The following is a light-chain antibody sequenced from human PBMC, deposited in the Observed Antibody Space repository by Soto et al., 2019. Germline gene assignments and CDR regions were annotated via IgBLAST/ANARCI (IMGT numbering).Light chain of an antibody. CDR3: QQYGSSPRT. CDR1: QSVSGSF. V-gene: IGKV3-20*01. J-gene: IGKJ1*01. Sequence: IVLSQAPATLSSSPAERAXLXXXXSQSVSGSFLAWYQQKPGQAPRLLIFGASNRATGIPDRFTGSGSGTDFTLTISRLEPEDFAVYYCQQYGSSPRTFGQGTKVDIK. CDR2: GAS.